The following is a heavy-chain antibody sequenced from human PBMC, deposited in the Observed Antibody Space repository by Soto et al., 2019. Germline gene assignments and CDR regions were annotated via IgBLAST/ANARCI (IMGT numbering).Heavy chain of an antibody. CDR3: ARVRGGYSSGWSPFDI. V-gene: IGHV1-2*04. Sequence: GASVKVSCKASGYTFTGYYMHWVRQAPGQGLEWMGWINPNSSGTNYAQKFQGWVTMTRDTSTSTAYMELSRLRSDDTAVYYCARVRGGYSSGWSPFDIWGQGTMVTVSS. CDR1: GYTFTGYY. D-gene: IGHD6-19*01. CDR2: INPNSSGT. J-gene: IGHJ3*02.